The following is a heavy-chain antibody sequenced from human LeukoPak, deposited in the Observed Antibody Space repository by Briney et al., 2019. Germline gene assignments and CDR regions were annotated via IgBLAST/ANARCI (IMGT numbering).Heavy chain of an antibody. J-gene: IGHJ3*02. D-gene: IGHD1-1*01. CDR3: AREWKFDI. V-gene: IGHV3-53*01. CDR1: GFTFSHYG. Sequence: GGSLRLSCAASGFTFSHYGMTWVRQAPGKGLEWVSVIYSGGTTYYADSVKGRFTISRDNSKNTLYLQMNSLRAEDTAMYYCAREWKFDIWGQGAMVTVSS. CDR2: IYSGGTT.